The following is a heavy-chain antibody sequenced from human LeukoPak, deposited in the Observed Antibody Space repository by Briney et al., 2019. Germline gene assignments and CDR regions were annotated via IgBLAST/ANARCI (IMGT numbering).Heavy chain of an antibody. Sequence: GGSLRLSCAASGFTFDDYAMHWVRQAPGKGLEWVSGISWNSGSIGYADSVKGRFTISRDNAKNSLYLQMNSLRAEDTALYYCAKDLIWVGDGSGNLFDYWGQGTLVTVSS. CDR3: AKDLIWVGDGSGNLFDY. CDR1: GFTFDDYA. J-gene: IGHJ4*02. V-gene: IGHV3-9*01. D-gene: IGHD3-10*01. CDR2: ISWNSGSI.